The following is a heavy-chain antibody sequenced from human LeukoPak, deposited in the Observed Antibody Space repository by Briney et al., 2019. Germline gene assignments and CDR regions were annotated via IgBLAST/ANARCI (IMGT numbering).Heavy chain of an antibody. V-gene: IGHV4-30-2*01. CDR3: AREAFTVVPAAIRVFDY. CDR1: GGSISSGGYY. Sequence: PSETLSLTCTVSGGSISSGGYYWSWIRQPPGKGLEWYGYIYHSGSTYYHPSLKSRVTISVDRSKNQFSLKLSSVTAADTAVYYCAREAFTVVPAAIRVFDYWGQGTLVTVSS. D-gene: IGHD2-2*02. J-gene: IGHJ4*02. CDR2: IYHSGST.